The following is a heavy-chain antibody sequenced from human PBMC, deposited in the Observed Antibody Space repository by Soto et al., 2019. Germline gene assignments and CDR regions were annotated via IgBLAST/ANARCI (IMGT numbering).Heavy chain of an antibody. D-gene: IGHD3-22*01. CDR1: GFTFSSYS. V-gene: IGHV3-48*02. Sequence: GGSLRLSCAASGFTFSSYSMNWVRQAPGKGLEWVSYISSSSSTIYYADSVKGRFTISRDNAKNSLYLQMNSLRDEDTAVYYCARCFAYDSSGYYYYYGMDVWGQGTTVTVSS. J-gene: IGHJ6*02. CDR2: ISSSSSTI. CDR3: ARCFAYDSSGYYYYYGMDV.